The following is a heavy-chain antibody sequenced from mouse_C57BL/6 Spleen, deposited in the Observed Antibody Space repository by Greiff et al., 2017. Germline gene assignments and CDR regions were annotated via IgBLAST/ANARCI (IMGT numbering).Heavy chain of an antibody. Sequence: VQLQQPGAELVRPGTSVKLSCKASGYTFTSYWMHWVKQRPGQGLEWIGVIDPSDSYTNYNQKFKGKATLTVDTSSSTAYMQLSSLTSEDSAVYYCASPYDSYAMDYWGQGTSVTVSS. D-gene: IGHD6-5*01. J-gene: IGHJ4*01. V-gene: IGHV1-59*01. CDR2: IDPSDSYT. CDR3: ASPYDSYAMDY. CDR1: GYTFTSYW.